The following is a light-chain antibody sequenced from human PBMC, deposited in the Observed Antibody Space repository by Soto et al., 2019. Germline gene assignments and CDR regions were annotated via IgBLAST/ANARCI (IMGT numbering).Light chain of an antibody. CDR3: QVWHSSDHPV. Sequence: SYVLTQPPSVSVAPGQTARITCGGNNIESKSVHWYQRKPGQAPVLVVYDDSDRPSGIPARFFGSNSGNTATLTISMVEAGDEADYYCQVWHSSDHPVFGGGTQLTVL. CDR1: NIESKS. CDR2: DDS. V-gene: IGLV3-21*02. J-gene: IGLJ3*02.